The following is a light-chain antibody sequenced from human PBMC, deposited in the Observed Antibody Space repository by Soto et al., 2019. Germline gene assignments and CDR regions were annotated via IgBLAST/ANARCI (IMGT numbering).Light chain of an antibody. CDR3: QKCKIAPFT. CDR2: AAS. V-gene: IGKV1-27*01. CDR1: QDISNF. Sequence: DIQMTQSPSSLSAFVGDTVTITCRASQDISNFLAWYQQKPGKVPKLLIYAASTLQSGVPSRFSGSGSGTDFTLTISSLQPEDVATSYCQKCKIAPFTFGGGNKVEMK. J-gene: IGKJ4*01.